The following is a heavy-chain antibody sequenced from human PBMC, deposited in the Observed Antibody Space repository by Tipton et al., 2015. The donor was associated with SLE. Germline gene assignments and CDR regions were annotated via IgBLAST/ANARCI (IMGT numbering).Heavy chain of an antibody. V-gene: IGHV3-30*04. J-gene: IGHJ3*02. CDR2: ISYDGSNK. CDR3: ARDHRAENI. Sequence: SLRLSCAASGFTFSSYAMHWVRQAPGKGLEWVAVISYDGSNKYYADSVKGRFTISRDNSKNTLYLQMNSLRAEDTAVYYCARDHRAENIWGQGTMVTASS. CDR1: GFTFSSYA.